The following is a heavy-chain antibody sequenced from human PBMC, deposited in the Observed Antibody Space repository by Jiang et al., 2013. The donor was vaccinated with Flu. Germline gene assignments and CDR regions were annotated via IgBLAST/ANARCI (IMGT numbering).Heavy chain of an antibody. V-gene: IGHV4-34*01. Sequence: YWNWIRQPPRKGLEWIGEINHSGNTNYNSSLKSRVTISVDTSKNQFSLKLSFVTAADTAVYYCARGSGTYSYYYYMDVWGKGTTVTVSS. D-gene: IGHD6-13*01. CDR1: Y. CDR3: ARGSGTYSYYYYMDV. CDR2: INHSGNT. J-gene: IGHJ6*03.